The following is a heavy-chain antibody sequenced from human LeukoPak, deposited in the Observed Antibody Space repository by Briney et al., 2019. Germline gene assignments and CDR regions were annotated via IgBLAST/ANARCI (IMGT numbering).Heavy chain of an antibody. CDR3: ARVREYCSSTSCPPRAFDI. J-gene: IGHJ3*02. D-gene: IGHD2-2*01. Sequence: SETLSLTCAVYGGSFSGYYWSWLRQPPGKGLEWIGEINHSGSTNYNPSLKSRVTISVDTSKNQFSLKLSSVTAADTAVYYCARVREYCSSTSCPPRAFDIWGQGTMVTVSS. V-gene: IGHV4-34*01. CDR1: GGSFSGYY. CDR2: INHSGST.